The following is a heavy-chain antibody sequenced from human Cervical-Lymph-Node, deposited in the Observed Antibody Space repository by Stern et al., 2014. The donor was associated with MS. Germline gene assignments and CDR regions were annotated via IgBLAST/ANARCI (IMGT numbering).Heavy chain of an antibody. CDR3: ARDRGGSYSDY. J-gene: IGHJ4*02. D-gene: IGHD1-26*01. CDR2: ISSSSSYI. Sequence: EVHLVESGGGLVKPGGSLRLSCAASGFTFSSYSMNWVRQAPGKGLEWVSSISSSSSYIYYADSVKGRFTISRDKAKNSLYLQMNSLRAEDTAVYYCARDRGGSYSDYWGQGTLVTVSS. V-gene: IGHV3-21*01. CDR1: GFTFSSYS.